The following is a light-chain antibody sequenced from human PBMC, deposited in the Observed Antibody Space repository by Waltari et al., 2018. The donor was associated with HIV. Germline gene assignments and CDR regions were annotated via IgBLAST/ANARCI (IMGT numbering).Light chain of an antibody. J-gene: IGLJ1*01. CDR1: TSDVGFYDY. V-gene: IGLV2-11*01. CDR2: DVN. Sequence: QSALTQPPSVSGSPGQSVSISCSGTTSDVGFYDYVSWYQQYPGKAPKLLIFDVNQRPSGVPDRLSGSKSGNTASLTISGLQTEDEADYFCCAYAAGHVSYVFGNGTAVAVL. CDR3: CAYAAGHVSYV.